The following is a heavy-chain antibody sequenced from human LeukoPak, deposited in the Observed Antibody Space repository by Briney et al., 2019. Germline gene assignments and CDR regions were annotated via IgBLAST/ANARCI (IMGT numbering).Heavy chain of an antibody. CDR1: GFTVSSND. Sequence: GGSLRLSCAASGFTVSSNDMTWVRQAPGKGLEWVSVIYKNGNTFYSDSVKGRFTISRDNSKNTVYLQMDSLRAEDTAVYYCARYTSGSYFDSWGQGTLVTVSS. V-gene: IGHV3-53*01. D-gene: IGHD6-19*01. J-gene: IGHJ4*02. CDR3: ARYTSGSYFDS. CDR2: IYKNGNT.